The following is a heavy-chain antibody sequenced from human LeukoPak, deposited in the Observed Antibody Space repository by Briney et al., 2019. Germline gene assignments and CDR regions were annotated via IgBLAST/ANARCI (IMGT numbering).Heavy chain of an antibody. CDR2: INPSGGRT. J-gene: IGHJ4*02. V-gene: IGHV1-46*01. CDR1: GYTFTNYY. CDR3: ARDYYGGHNLYNFDF. D-gene: IGHD3-10*01. Sequence: ASVKVSCKASGYTFTNYYIHWVRQAPGQGLEWMGMINPSGGRTTYAKKFQGRVTVTRDTSTNTVYTELSSLRSDDTAVYYCARDYYGGHNLYNFDFWGQGTRVIVSS.